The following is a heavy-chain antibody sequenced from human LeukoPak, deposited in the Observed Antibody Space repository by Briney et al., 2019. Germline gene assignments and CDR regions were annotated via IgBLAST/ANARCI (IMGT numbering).Heavy chain of an antibody. CDR2: IYYSGST. V-gene: IGHV4-59*01. J-gene: IGHJ4*02. Sequence: SETLSLTCTVSGGSISSYYWSWIRQPPGKGLEWIGYIYYSGSTNYNPSLKSRVTTSVDTSKNQFSLKLSSVTAADTAVYYCARDFPDSSSSRRFDYWGQGTLVTVSS. D-gene: IGHD6-6*01. CDR1: GGSISSYY. CDR3: ARDFPDSSSSRRFDY.